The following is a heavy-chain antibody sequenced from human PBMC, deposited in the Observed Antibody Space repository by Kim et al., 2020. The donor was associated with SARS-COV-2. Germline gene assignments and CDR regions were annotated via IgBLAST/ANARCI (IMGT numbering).Heavy chain of an antibody. J-gene: IGHJ4*02. CDR3: ARDPIAAAGVFDY. D-gene: IGHD6-13*01. V-gene: IGHV1-46*01. Sequence: SAQKFQGRVTMTSDTATSTVYMELSSLRSEDTAVYYCARDPIAAAGVFDYWGQGTLVTVSS.